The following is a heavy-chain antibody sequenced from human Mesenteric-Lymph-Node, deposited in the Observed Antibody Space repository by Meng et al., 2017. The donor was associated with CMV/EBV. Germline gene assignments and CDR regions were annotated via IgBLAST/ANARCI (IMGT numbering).Heavy chain of an antibody. Sequence: GGSLRLSCVASGFTFTGHGMHWVRQAPGKGLEWVAVIWYDGSEKYYADSVKGRFTISRDNSKNTLYLQMDSLRAEDTAVYYCARDGASNYGADYWGQGTLVTVSS. CDR3: ARDGASNYGADY. D-gene: IGHD4-17*01. V-gene: IGHV3-33*01. CDR2: IWYDGSEK. J-gene: IGHJ4*02. CDR1: GFTFTGHG.